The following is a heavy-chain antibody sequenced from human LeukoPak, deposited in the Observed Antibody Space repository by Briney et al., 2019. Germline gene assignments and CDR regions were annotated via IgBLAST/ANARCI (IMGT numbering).Heavy chain of an antibody. CDR2: NSGSGGST. CDR1: GFTFSSYA. CDR3: AKDESIAAAGTRVFDY. J-gene: IGHJ4*02. V-gene: IGHV3-23*01. D-gene: IGHD6-13*01. Sequence: GGSLRLSCAASGFTFSSYAMSWVRQAPGKGLEWVSANSGSGGSTYYADSVKGRFTISRDNSKNTLYLQMNSLRAEDTAVYYCAKDESIAAAGTRVFDYWGQGTLVTVSS.